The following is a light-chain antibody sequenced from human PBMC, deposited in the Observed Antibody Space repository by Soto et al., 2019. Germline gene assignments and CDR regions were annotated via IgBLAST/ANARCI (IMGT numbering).Light chain of an antibody. CDR1: QSVGTK. CDR2: AAS. CDR3: QQYNDASPIT. J-gene: IGKJ5*01. V-gene: IGKV3-15*01. Sequence: EVVLTQCPTPPSVPPRERDTPPCKASQSVGTKLAWYQQKPGQSPRILIYAASTRATGVRARFGGSGSETEFTLTINSLQSEDFALYYCQQYNDASPITFGQGTRVDIK.